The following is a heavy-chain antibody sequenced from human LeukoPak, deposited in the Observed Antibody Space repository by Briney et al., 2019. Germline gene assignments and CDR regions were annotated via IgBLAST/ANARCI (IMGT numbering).Heavy chain of an antibody. J-gene: IGHJ4*02. Sequence: PGGSLRLSCAASGFTFSSYAMHWVRQAPGKGLEWVAVISYDGSNKYYADSVKGRFTISRDNSKNTLYLQMNSLRAEDTAVYYCARDKFGGPDTPVGGYYFDYWGQGTLVTVSS. V-gene: IGHV3-30-3*01. CDR3: ARDKFGGPDTPVGGYYFDY. CDR2: ISYDGSNK. CDR1: GFTFSSYA. D-gene: IGHD3-16*01.